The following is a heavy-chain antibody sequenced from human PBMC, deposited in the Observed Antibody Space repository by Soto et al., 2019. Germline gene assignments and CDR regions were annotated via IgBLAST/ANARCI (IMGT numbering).Heavy chain of an antibody. CDR1: GFTFSRYW. CDR2: IKQDGSEK. CDR3: ARVRYGGNSYYFDY. Sequence: GGSLRLSCAASGFTFSRYWMSWVRQAPGRGLEWVANIKQDGSEKYYVDSVKGRFTMSKDNVKNSLYLQMNSLRAEDTAVYYCARVRYGGNSYYFDYWGQGTLVTVSS. V-gene: IGHV3-7*03. D-gene: IGHD4-17*01. J-gene: IGHJ4*02.